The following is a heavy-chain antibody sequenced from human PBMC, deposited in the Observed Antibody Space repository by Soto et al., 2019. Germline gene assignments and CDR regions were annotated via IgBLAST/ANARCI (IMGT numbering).Heavy chain of an antibody. CDR1: GGSISSYY. CDR2: IYYSGST. Sequence: PSETLSLTCTVSGGSISSYYWSWIRQPPGKGLEWIGYIYYSGSTNYNPSLKSRVTISVDTSKNQFSLKLSSVTAADTAVYYCARHYDIVTGYYDNWFDPWGQGTLVTVSS. V-gene: IGHV4-59*08. CDR3: ARHYDIVTGYYDNWFDP. J-gene: IGHJ5*02. D-gene: IGHD3-9*01.